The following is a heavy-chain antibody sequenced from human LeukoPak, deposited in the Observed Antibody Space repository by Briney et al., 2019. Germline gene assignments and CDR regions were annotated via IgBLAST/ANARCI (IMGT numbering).Heavy chain of an antibody. Sequence: GGSLRLSCAASGFTFSSYSMNWVRQAPGKGLEWVSSISSSSSHIYYADSVKGRFTISRDNAKNSLYLQMNSLRAEDTAVYYCARGYYDSSGYCDYWGQGTLVTVSS. CDR3: ARGYYDSSGYCDY. V-gene: IGHV3-21*01. D-gene: IGHD3-22*01. CDR2: ISSSSSHI. J-gene: IGHJ4*02. CDR1: GFTFSSYS.